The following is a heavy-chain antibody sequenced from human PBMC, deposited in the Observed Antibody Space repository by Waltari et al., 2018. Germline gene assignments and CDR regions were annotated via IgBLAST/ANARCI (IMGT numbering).Heavy chain of an antibody. CDR2: INPSGGST. CDR1: GYTFTRYY. D-gene: IGHD3-22*01. CDR3: ARGPETYYYDSSGYRGFDY. V-gene: IGHV1-46*01. Sequence: QVQLVQSGAEVKKPGASVKVSCKASGYTFTRYYMHWVRQAPGQGLEWMGIINPSGGSTSYAQKFQGRVTMTRDTSTSTVYMELSSLRSEDTAVYYCARGPETYYYDSSGYRGFDYWGQGTLVTVSS. J-gene: IGHJ4*02.